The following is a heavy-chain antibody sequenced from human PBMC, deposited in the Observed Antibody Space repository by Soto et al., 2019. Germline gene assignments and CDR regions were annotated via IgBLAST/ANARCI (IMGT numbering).Heavy chain of an antibody. CDR1: GGTFRNYP. J-gene: IGHJ4*02. Sequence: QVQLVQSGTEVKKPGSSVKVSCKASGGTFRNYPINWVRQAPGQGLEWMGSIFPLTDIPDYAQNFQARLTMSGDKSTSPAYMELSSLTSDGTAMYFCARGPLVVLNYFESWGQGTLVTVSS. V-gene: IGHV1-69*02. CDR2: IFPLTDIP. CDR3: ARGPLVVLNYFES.